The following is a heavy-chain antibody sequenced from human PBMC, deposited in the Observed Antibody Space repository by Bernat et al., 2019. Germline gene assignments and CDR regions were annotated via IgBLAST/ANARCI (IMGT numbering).Heavy chain of an antibody. CDR3: ARGSPGYSSSWYLNY. J-gene: IGHJ4*02. D-gene: IGHD6-13*01. Sequence: EVQLVESGGGLVQPVGSLRLSCAASGFTFGSYWMSWVRQAPGKGLEWVANIQQDGSETYYVDSVKGRFIISRDNAKNSLYLQMSSLRAEDTALYYCARGSPGYSSSWYLNYWGQGTLVTVSS. CDR2: IQQDGSET. V-gene: IGHV3-7*03. CDR1: GFTFGSYW.